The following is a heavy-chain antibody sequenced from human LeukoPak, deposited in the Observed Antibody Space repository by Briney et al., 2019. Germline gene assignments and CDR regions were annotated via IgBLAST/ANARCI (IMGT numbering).Heavy chain of an antibody. CDR3: AKDGNLGDIVVVVAVFFDY. CDR1: GFTFDDYA. V-gene: IGHV3-9*01. Sequence: LPARSLRLSCAASGFTFDDYAMHWVRQAPGKGLEWVSGISWNSGSISYADSVKGRFTISRDNAKNSLYLQMNSLRAEDTALYYCAKDGNLGDIVVVVAVFFDYWGQGALVTVSS. J-gene: IGHJ4*02. CDR2: ISWNSGSI. D-gene: IGHD2-15*01.